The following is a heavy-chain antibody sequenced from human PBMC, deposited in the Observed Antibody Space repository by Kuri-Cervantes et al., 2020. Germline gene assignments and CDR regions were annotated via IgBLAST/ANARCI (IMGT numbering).Heavy chain of an antibody. J-gene: IGHJ4*02. V-gene: IGHV4-4*07. D-gene: IGHD3-10*01. Sequence: SETLSLTCTVSGGPISSYYWSWIRQPAGKGLEWIGRIYTSGSTNYNPSLKSRVTMSVDTSENQFSLKLSSVTAADTAVYYCATLAVDSFGSGSYSYYFGYWGQGTLVTVSS. CDR1: GGPISSYY. CDR2: IYTSGST. CDR3: ATLAVDSFGSGSYSYYFGY.